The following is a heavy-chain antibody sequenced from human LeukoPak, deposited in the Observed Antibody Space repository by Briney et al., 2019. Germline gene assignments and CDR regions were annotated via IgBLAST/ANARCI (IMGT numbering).Heavy chain of an antibody. CDR2: ISSSSSTI. Sequence: GGSLRLSCAASGFTFSSYSMNWVRQAPGKGLEWVSYISSSSSTIYYADSVKGRFTISRDNAKNSLYLQTNSLRAEDTAVYYCARGGVGYDYVWGSYRGAFDIWGQGTMVTVSS. J-gene: IGHJ3*02. CDR1: GFTFSSYS. D-gene: IGHD3-16*02. CDR3: ARGGVGYDYVWGSYRGAFDI. V-gene: IGHV3-48*01.